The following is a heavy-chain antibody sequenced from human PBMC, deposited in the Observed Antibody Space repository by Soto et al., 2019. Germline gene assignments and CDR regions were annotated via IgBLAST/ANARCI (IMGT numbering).Heavy chain of an antibody. V-gene: IGHV4-34*01. D-gene: IGHD3-22*01. CDR2: INHSGST. CDR1: GGSFSGYY. CDR3: ARLQIEAFYDTSGPLTLYSFDY. J-gene: IGHJ4*02. Sequence: PSETLSLTCAVYGGSFSGYYWTWIRQPPGTGLEWIGEINHSGSTNYNPSLKSRVTISVDTSKNQFSLKLTSVTAADTAVYYCARLQIEAFYDTSGPLTLYSFDYWGRGTLVTVSS.